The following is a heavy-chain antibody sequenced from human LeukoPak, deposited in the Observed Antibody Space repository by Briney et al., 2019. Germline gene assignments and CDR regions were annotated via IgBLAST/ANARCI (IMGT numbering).Heavy chain of an antibody. CDR3: ARDSYDYVWGSYATGYYGMDV. J-gene: IGHJ6*02. D-gene: IGHD3-16*01. CDR2: MNPNSGNT. Sequence: ASVKVSCKASGYTFTSYDINWVRQATGQGLGWMGWMNPNSGNTGYAQKFQGRVTMTRNTSISTAYMELSSLRSEDTAVYYCARDSYDYVWGSYATGYYGMDVWGQGTTVTVSS. CDR1: GYTFTSYD. V-gene: IGHV1-8*01.